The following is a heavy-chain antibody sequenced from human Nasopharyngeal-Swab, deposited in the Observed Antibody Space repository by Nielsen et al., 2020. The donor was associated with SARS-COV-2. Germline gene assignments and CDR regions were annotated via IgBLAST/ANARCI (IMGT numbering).Heavy chain of an antibody. D-gene: IGHD6-19*01. V-gene: IGHV1-8*01. CDR2: MNPNSGNT. J-gene: IGHJ6*02. CDR3: ARGGGRYSSGWYHPPYYYYGMDV. CDR1: GYTFTSYD. Sequence: ASVKVSCKASGYTFTSYDTNWVRQATGQGLEWMGWMNPNSGNTGYAQKFQGRVTMTRNTSISTAYMELSSLRSEDTAVYYCARGGGRYSSGWYHPPYYYYGMDVWGQGTTVTVSS.